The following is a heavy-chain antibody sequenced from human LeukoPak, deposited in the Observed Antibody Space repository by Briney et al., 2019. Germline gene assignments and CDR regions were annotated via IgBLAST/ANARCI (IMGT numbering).Heavy chain of an antibody. CDR2: IRYDGSNK. V-gene: IGHV3-30*02. Sequence: PGGSLRLSCAASGFTFSSYGMHWVRQAPGKGLEWVAFIRYDGSNKYYADSVKGRFTISRDNSKNTLYLQMNSLRAEDTAVYYCAKEQRDCTNGVCYEAYWYFDLWGRGTLVTVSS. D-gene: IGHD2-8*01. CDR1: GFTFSSYG. CDR3: AKEQRDCTNGVCYEAYWYFDL. J-gene: IGHJ2*01.